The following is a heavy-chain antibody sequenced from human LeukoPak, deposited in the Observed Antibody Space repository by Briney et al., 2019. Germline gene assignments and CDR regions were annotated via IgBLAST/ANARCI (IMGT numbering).Heavy chain of an antibody. V-gene: IGHV3-11*05. CDR2: ITISSNT. D-gene: IGHD2-2*01. Sequence: GGSLRLSCAASGFTFRSYAMSWVRQAPGKGLEWVSYITISSNTNYAASVKGRITIPRDNAKNSLYLQMNSLRAEDTAVYYCARVHGYCRSNRCYEDWYFDLWGRGTLVTVSS. J-gene: IGHJ2*01. CDR1: GFTFRSYA. CDR3: ARVHGYCRSNRCYEDWYFDL.